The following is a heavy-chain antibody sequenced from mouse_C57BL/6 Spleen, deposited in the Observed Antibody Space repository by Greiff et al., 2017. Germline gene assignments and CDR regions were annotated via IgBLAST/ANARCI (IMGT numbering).Heavy chain of an antibody. D-gene: IGHD1-1*01. Sequence: EVQRVESGPGLVKPSQSLSLTCSVTGYSITSGYYWNWIRQFPGNKLEWMGYISYDGSNNYNPSLKNRISITRDTSKNQFFLKLNSVTTEDTATYYCARETLRNYFDYWGQGTTLTVSS. J-gene: IGHJ2*01. CDR2: ISYDGSN. V-gene: IGHV3-6*01. CDR1: GYSITSGYY. CDR3: ARETLRNYFDY.